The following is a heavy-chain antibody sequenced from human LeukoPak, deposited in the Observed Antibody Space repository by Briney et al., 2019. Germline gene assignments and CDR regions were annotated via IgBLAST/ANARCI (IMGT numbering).Heavy chain of an antibody. CDR2: VHYSGTT. D-gene: IGHD2-2*02. Sequence: SETLSLTCTVSDGSITNYDWSWVRQPPGKGLEFIGHVHYSGTTNYNPSLRSRVTISIDTSKNQFSLKLSSVTAADTAVYYCARVECGSTTCYRYMDVWGKGTTVTVSS. V-gene: IGHV4-59*08. J-gene: IGHJ6*03. CDR3: ARVECGSTTCYRYMDV. CDR1: DGSITNYD.